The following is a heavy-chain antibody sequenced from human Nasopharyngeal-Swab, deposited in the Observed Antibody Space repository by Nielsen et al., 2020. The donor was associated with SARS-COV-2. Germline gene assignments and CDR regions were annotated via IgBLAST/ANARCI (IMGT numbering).Heavy chain of an antibody. D-gene: IGHD1-26*01. CDR1: GLPFSAYG. CDR3: ARDAGWGGKYGSNWFDP. Sequence: GESLKISCAAAGLPFSAYGMHRVRQAPGRGLEWLTFIAYDGRTKYSADSVRGRFTVSRDNAKNSLYLQMNSLTPEDTAMYYCARDAGWGGKYGSNWFDPWGQGTLVTVSS. V-gene: IGHV3-33*05. J-gene: IGHJ5*02. CDR2: IAYDGRTK.